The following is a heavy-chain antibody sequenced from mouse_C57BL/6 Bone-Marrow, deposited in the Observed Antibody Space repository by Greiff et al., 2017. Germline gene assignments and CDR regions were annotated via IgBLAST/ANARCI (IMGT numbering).Heavy chain of an antibody. CDR2: IRSKSNNYAT. CDR3: VRGYYGSSYVEGFAY. CDR1: GFSFNTYA. D-gene: IGHD1-1*01. Sequence: EVKLVESGGGLVQPKGSLKLSCAASGFSFNTYAMNWVRQAPGKGLEWVARIRSKSNNYATYYADSVKDRFTISRDDSESMLYLQMNNLKTEDTAMYYCVRGYYGSSYVEGFAYWGQGTLVTVSA. V-gene: IGHV10-1*01. J-gene: IGHJ3*01.